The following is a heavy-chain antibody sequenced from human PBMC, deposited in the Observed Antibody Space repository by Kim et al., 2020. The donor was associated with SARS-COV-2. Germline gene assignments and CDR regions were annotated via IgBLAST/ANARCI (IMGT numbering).Heavy chain of an antibody. Sequence: SFGTANYEQTFQGRVTITADESTSTAYMELSSLRSEDTAMYYCARDRMGSWGQGTLVTVSS. D-gene: IGHD2-15*01. CDR2: SFGTA. V-gene: IGHV1-69*01. J-gene: IGHJ4*02. CDR3: ARDRMGS.